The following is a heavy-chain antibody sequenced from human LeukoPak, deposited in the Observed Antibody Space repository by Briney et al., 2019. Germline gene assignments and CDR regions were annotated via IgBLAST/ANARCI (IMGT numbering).Heavy chain of an antibody. CDR2: IYYSGST. Sequence: SETLSLTCTVSGGSISSGGYYWSWIRQHPGKGLEWIGYIYYSGSTYYNPSLKSRVTISVDTSKNQFPLKLSSVTAADTAVYYCARAKLREIDYWGQGTLVTVSS. CDR3: ARAKLREIDY. D-gene: IGHD1-26*01. CDR1: GGSISSGGYY. J-gene: IGHJ4*02. V-gene: IGHV4-31*03.